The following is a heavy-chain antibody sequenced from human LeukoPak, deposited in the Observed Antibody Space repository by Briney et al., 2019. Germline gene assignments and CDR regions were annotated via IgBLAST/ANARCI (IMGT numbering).Heavy chain of an antibody. Sequence: PSETLSLTCTVSGGSISSSSYYWGWIRQPPGKGLEWIGSIYYSGSTYYNPSLKSRVTISVDTSKNQFSLKLSSVTAADTAVHYCARRMRRDGSNTYYFDYWGQGTLVTVSS. CDR2: IYYSGST. CDR3: ARRMRRDGSNTYYFDY. CDR1: GGSISSSSYY. D-gene: IGHD5-24*01. J-gene: IGHJ4*02. V-gene: IGHV4-39*01.